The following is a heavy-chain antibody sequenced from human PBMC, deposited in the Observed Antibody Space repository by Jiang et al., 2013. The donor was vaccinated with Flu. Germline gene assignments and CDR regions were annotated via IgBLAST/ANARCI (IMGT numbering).Heavy chain of an antibody. CDR2: TYFQTKWIN. J-gene: IGHJ2*01. CDR1: GDSVSSNSGA. V-gene: IGHV6-1*01. Sequence: QTLSLTCAISGDSVSSNSGACNWIRQSPSRGLEWLGRTYFQTKWINDYAVSVKSRITINPDTSKNQFSLQLNSVTPEDTAVYYCARQVGYWDFDLWGRGTVVTVSS. CDR3: ARQVGYWDFDL.